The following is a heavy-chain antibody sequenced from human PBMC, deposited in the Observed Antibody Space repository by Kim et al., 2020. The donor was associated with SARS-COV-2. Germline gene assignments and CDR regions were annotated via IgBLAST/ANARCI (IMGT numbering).Heavy chain of an antibody. J-gene: IGHJ4*02. CDR3: ARRGGAYGDYVYY. D-gene: IGHD4-17*01. V-gene: IGHV4-39*01. Sequence: YTPSLKSRVTISVDTSKNQFSLKLSSVTAADTAVYYCARRGGAYGDYVYYWGQGTLVTVSS.